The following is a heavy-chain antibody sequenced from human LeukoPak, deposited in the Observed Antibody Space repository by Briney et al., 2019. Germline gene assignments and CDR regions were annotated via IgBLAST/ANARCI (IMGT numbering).Heavy chain of an antibody. D-gene: IGHD3-22*01. CDR3: AKDPIRRTIVVGYFDY. V-gene: IGHV3-23*01. J-gene: IGHJ4*02. CDR2: ISGSGGST. CDR1: GFTFSSYG. Sequence: GGTLRLSCAASGFTFSSYGMSWVRQAPGKGLEWVSAISGSGGSTYYADSVKGRFTISRDNSKNTLYLQMNSLRAEDTAVYYCAKDPIRRTIVVGYFDYWGQGTLVTVSS.